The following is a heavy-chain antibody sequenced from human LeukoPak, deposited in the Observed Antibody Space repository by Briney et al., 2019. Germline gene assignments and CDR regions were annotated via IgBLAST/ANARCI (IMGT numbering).Heavy chain of an antibody. J-gene: IGHJ4*02. Sequence: SETLSLTCTVSGGSVSSRSYYWGWIRQPPGQGLEWIGSIHYGGYTYYNPSLKSRVTISVDTSKNQFSLKLSSVTAAVTAVYYCASPIYCSSTSCPWFLWGQGTLVTVSS. CDR2: IHYGGYT. CDR3: ASPIYCSSTSCPWFL. V-gene: IGHV4-39*01. D-gene: IGHD2-2*01. CDR1: GGSVSSRSYY.